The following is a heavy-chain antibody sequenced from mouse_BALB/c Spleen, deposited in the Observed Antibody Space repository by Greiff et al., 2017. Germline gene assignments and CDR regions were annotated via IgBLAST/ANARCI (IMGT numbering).Heavy chain of an antibody. D-gene: IGHD1-1*01. CDR1: GFSLTSYG. CDR2: IWSGGST. CDR3: ARTPYYGSSDYYAMDY. J-gene: IGHJ4*01. V-gene: IGHV2-2*02. Sequence: QVHVKQSGPGLVQPSQSLSITCTVSGFSLTSYGVHWVRQSPGKGLEWLGVIWSGGSTDYNAAFISRLSISKDNSKSQVFFKMNSLQANDTAIYYCARTPYYGSSDYYAMDYWGQGTSVTVSS.